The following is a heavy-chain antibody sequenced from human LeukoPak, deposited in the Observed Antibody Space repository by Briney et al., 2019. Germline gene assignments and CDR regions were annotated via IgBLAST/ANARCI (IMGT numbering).Heavy chain of an antibody. CDR2: IIPILGIA. CDR3: ARDQVVYSYGSYYYGMDV. J-gene: IGHJ6*02. Sequence: REASVKVSCKASGGTFSSYAISWVRQAPGQGLEWMGRIIPILGIANYAQKFQGRVTITADKFTSTAYMELSSLRSEDTAVYYCARDQVVYSYGSYYYGMDVWGQGTTVTVSS. CDR1: GGTFSSYA. D-gene: IGHD5-18*01. V-gene: IGHV1-69*04.